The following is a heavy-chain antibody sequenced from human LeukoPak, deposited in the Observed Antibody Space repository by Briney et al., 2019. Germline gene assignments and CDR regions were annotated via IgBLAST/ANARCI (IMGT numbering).Heavy chain of an antibody. CDR2: IIGTGTT. Sequence: GGSLRLSCAASGFSFSSHGMSWVRQAPGKGLEWVSGIIGTGTTYYADSVKGRFTISRVISKNTLYLQMNSLRAEDTAVYYCAKGRRDGYNFDFDYWGQGTLVTVSS. CDR3: AKGRRDGYNFDFDY. V-gene: IGHV3-23*01. J-gene: IGHJ4*02. CDR1: GFSFSSHG. D-gene: IGHD5-24*01.